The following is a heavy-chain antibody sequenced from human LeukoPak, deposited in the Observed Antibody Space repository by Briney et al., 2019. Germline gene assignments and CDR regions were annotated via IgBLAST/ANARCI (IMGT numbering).Heavy chain of an antibody. CDR3: AKRAYGSGSYLLDY. Sequence: GGSLRLSCAASGFTFSSYAMSWVRQAPGKGLEWVSAISSSGGSTYYADSVKGRFTISRDNSKNTLYLQMNSLRAEDTAVYYCAKRAYGSGSYLLDYWGQGTLVTVSS. CDR2: ISSSGGST. J-gene: IGHJ4*02. V-gene: IGHV3-23*01. CDR1: GFTFSSYA. D-gene: IGHD3-10*01.